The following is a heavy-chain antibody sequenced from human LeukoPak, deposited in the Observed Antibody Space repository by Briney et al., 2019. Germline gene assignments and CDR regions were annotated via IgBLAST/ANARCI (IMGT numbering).Heavy chain of an antibody. V-gene: IGHV3-30*02. CDR3: ARDLTHRRNYDNSGYQIVPAF. Sequence: GGSLRLSCAASGFTFSGYGMHWVRQAPGKGLEWVAFVRYDSSNKYYADSVKGRFTISRDNAKNSLFLQMSSLRSDDTAVYYCARDLTHRRNYDNSGYQIVPAFWGQGTLVTVSS. CDR2: VRYDSSNK. D-gene: IGHD3-22*01. J-gene: IGHJ4*02. CDR1: GFTFSGYG.